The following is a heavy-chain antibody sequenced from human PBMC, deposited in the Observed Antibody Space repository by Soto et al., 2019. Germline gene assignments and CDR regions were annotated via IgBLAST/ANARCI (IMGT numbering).Heavy chain of an antibody. CDR2: ISSSSSYI. Sequence: PGGSLRLSCAASGFTFSSYSMNWVRQAPGKGLEWVSSISSSSSYIYYADSVKGRFTISRDNAKNSLYLQMNSLRAEDTAVYYCARFVGGYSSSTFDYWGQGTMVTVYS. J-gene: IGHJ4*02. D-gene: IGHD6-6*01. CDR3: ARFVGGYSSSTFDY. V-gene: IGHV3-21*01. CDR1: GFTFSSYS.